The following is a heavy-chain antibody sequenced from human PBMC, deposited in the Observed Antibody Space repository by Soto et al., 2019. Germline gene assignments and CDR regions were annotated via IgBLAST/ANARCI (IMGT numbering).Heavy chain of an antibody. J-gene: IGHJ4*02. CDR1: GYSFTSYW. V-gene: IGHV5-51*01. CDR2: IYPGDSDT. D-gene: IGHD3-9*01. Sequence: PGESLKISCNGSGYSFTSYWIGWVRQMPGKGLEWMGIIYPGDSDTRYSPSFQGQVTISADKSISTAYLQWSSLKASDTAMYYCARQPLKRYFDWLSPRYYFDYWGQGTLVTVSS. CDR3: ARQPLKRYFDWLSPRYYFDY.